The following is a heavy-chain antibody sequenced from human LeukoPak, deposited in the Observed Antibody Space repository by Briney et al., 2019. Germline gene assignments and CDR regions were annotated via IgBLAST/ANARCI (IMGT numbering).Heavy chain of an antibody. CDR1: GFTFSTYW. D-gene: IGHD3-3*01. Sequence: PGGSLRLSCSASGFTFSTYWISWVRQAPGKGLEWVAYIKEDGSEEYYVDSVKGRFTISRDNTKNSLYLQMHSLRAEDTAVYYCARDPLRRYDFWGQGTLVTVSP. V-gene: IGHV3-7*01. J-gene: IGHJ4*02. CDR2: IKEDGSEE. CDR3: ARDPLRRYDF.